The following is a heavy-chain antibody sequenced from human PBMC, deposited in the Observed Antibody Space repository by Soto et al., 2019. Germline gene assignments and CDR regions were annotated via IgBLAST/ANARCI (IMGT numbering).Heavy chain of an antibody. V-gene: IGHV3-23*01. D-gene: IGHD4-17*01. CDR2: ISGSGGST. Sequence: GGSLRLSCAAAGFTFSSYGMSWVRQAPGKGLEWVSAISGSGGSTYYADSVKGRFTISRDNSKNTLYLQMNSLRAEDTVVYYCAKDLSVTLYCMDVWGKGTTVTVSS. CDR1: GFTFSSYG. CDR3: AKDLSVTLYCMDV. J-gene: IGHJ6*03.